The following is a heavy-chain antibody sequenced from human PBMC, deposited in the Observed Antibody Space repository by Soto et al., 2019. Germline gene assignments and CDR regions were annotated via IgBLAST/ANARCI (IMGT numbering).Heavy chain of an antibody. CDR3: ARVYSVNYLGYFDY. V-gene: IGHV4-39*07. CDR1: GDSISRSSFY. CDR2: VYFTGST. Sequence: SETLSLTCTVSGDSISRSSFYWGWFRQPPGKGLECIGIVYFTGSTNYNPSLKSRVTMSVDTSKRQFSLNLSSLTAADTAVYYCARVYSVNYLGYFDYWGQGALVT. J-gene: IGHJ4*02. D-gene: IGHD6-13*01.